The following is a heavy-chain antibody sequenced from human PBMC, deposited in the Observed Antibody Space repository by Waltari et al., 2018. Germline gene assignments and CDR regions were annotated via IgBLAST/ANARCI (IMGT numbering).Heavy chain of an antibody. CDR1: SYA. CDR2: ISGSGGST. J-gene: IGHJ4*02. Sequence: SYAMSWVRQAPGKGLEWVSAISGSGGSTYYADSVKGRFTISRDNSKNTLYPQMNSLRAEDTAVYYCAKHGREQLDYFDYWGQGTLVTVSS. V-gene: IGHV3-23*01. D-gene: IGHD6-6*01. CDR3: AKHGREQLDYFDY.